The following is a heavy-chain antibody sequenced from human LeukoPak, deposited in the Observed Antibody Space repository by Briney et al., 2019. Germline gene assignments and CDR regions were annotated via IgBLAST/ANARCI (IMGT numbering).Heavy chain of an antibody. J-gene: IGHJ6*03. V-gene: IGHV4-59*01. CDR1: GGSISSYY. D-gene: IGHD3-3*01. CDR2: IYYSGST. Sequence: SSETLSLTCTVSGGSISSYYWSWIRQPPGKGLEWIGYIYYSGSTNYNPSLKSRVTISVDTSKNQFSLKLSSVTSADTAVYYCARDRREDFWSGAASDWRYNYYYYMDVWGKGTTVTVSS. CDR3: ARDRREDFWSGAASDWRYNYYYYMDV.